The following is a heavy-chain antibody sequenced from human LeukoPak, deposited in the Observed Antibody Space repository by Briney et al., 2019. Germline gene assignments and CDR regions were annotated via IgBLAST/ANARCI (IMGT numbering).Heavy chain of an antibody. CDR3: GRGEY. J-gene: IGHJ4*02. CDR1: GFSFSSAW. CDR2: ISPDGSDI. Sequence: GKSLRLSCAASGFSFSSAWMNWVRQAPGKGLEWVANISPDGSDIYYVDSVKGRFTISRDNTKNSLYLQMNSLRAEDTAVYYCGRGEYWDQGTPVTVSS. V-gene: IGHV3-7*04.